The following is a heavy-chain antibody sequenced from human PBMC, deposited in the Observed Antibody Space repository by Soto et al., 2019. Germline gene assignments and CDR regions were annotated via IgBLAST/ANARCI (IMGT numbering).Heavy chain of an antibody. CDR3: ARESEDLTSNFDY. CDR2: ISITTNYI. Sequence: WGSLRLSCAASGFTFTRYSINWVRQAPGKGLEWVSSISITTNYIYYADSMKGRFTVSRDNAKNSVYLEMNSLSAEDTAVYYCARESEDLTSNFDYWGQGTLVTVSS. J-gene: IGHJ4*02. V-gene: IGHV3-21*01. CDR1: GFTFTRYS.